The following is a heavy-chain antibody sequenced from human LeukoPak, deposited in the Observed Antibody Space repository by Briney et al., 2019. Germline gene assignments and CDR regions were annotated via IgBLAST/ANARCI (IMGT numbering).Heavy chain of an antibody. CDR2: ISGSGGST. CDR3: AKGEYYYDSSGYYYGGDAFDI. J-gene: IGHJ3*02. Sequence: PGGSLRLSCAASGFTFSSYGMSWVRQAPGKGLEWGSAISGSGGSTYYADSVKGRFTISRGNSKNTLYLQMNSLRAEDTAVYYCAKGEYYYDSSGYYYGGDAFDIWGQGTMVTVSS. D-gene: IGHD3-22*01. V-gene: IGHV3-23*01. CDR1: GFTFSSYG.